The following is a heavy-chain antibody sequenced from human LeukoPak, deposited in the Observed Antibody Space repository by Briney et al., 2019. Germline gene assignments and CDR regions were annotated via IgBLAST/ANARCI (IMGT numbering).Heavy chain of an antibody. CDR1: GGTFSSYA. D-gene: IGHD6-6*01. CDR2: IIPIFGTA. J-gene: IGHJ6*03. CDR3: ARFGGRPRPGSHYYYYYYMDV. V-gene: IGHV1-69*05. Sequence: SVKVSCKASGGTFSSYAISWVRQAPGQGLEWMGGIIPIFGTANYAQKFQGRVTITTDESTSTAYMELSSLRSEDTAVYYCARFGGRPRPGSHYYYYYYMDVWGKGTTVTVSS.